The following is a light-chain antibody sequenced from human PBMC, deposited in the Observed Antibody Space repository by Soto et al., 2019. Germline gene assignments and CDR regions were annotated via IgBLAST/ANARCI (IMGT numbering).Light chain of an antibody. CDR3: SSYTTSSTRV. J-gene: IGLJ1*01. V-gene: IGLV2-14*03. CDR1: TSDIGASNF. CDR2: QVN. Sequence: QSALTQPASVSGSPGQSVTISCTGTTSDIGASNFVSWYQQRPDKAPELMIYQVNRRPSGVSSRFSASKSGNTASLTISGLQAEDEADYYCSSYTTSSTRVFGPGTKVTVL.